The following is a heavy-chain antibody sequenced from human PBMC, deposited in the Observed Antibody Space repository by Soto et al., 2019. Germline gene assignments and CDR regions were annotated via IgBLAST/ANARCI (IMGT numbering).Heavy chain of an antibody. CDR1: GCSFTSCW. J-gene: IGHJ6*02. CDR3: VRSSEQRRIAAGIYV. CDR2: IYPGDSDT. V-gene: IGHV5-51*01. Sequence: GESLQISCKGSGCSFTSCWIGWVRPMPGKGLEWMGIIYPGDSDTRYSPSLQGQVTISADKSISTAYLQWSSLKASDTAMYYCVRSSEQRRIAAGIYVWGQGTTVPVYS. D-gene: IGHD6-13*01.